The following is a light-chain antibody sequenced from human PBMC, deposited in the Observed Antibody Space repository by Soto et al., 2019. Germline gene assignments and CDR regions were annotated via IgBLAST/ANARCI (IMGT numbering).Light chain of an antibody. V-gene: IGLV2-11*01. Sequence: QSALTQPRSVSGSPGQSVHISCTGTSSDVGGYNYVSWYQQHPGKAPKLMIYDVSKRPSGVPDRFSGSRSGNTASLTISGLQAEDEAGYYCCSYAGSYTLLFGGGTKLTVL. J-gene: IGLJ2*01. CDR2: DVS. CDR1: SSDVGGYNY. CDR3: CSYAGSYTLL.